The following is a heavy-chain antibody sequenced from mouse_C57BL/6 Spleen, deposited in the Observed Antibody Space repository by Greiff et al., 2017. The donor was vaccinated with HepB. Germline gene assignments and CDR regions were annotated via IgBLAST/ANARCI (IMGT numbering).Heavy chain of an antibody. CDR2: INPRNGGT. V-gene: IGHV1-53*01. Sequence: VQLQQPGTELVKPGASVKLSCKASGYTFTSYWMHWVKQRPGQGLEWIGNINPRNGGTNYNEKFKSKATLTVDKSSSTAYMQLSSLTSEDSAVYYCARYDGPYGGFAYWGQGTLVTVSA. CDR1: GYTFTSYW. CDR3: ARYDGPYGGFAY. D-gene: IGHD2-3*01. J-gene: IGHJ3*01.